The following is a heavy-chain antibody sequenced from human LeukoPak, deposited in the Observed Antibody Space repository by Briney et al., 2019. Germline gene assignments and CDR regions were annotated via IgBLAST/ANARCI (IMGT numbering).Heavy chain of an antibody. CDR3: AREAKTSSSMDY. CDR2: IWYDGSNK. J-gene: IGHJ4*02. CDR1: GFTFSSYG. Sequence: PGGSLRLSCAASGFTFSSYGMHWVRQAPGKGLEWVAVIWYDGSNKYYADSVKGRFTISRDNSKNTLYLQMNSLRAEDTAVYYCAREAKTSSSMDYWGQGTLVTVSS. D-gene: IGHD6-6*01. V-gene: IGHV3-33*01.